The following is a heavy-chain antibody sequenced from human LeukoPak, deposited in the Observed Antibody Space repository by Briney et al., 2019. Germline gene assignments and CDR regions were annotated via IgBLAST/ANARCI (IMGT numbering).Heavy chain of an antibody. J-gene: IGHJ1*01. Sequence: SETLSLTCTVSGGSISTYYWNWIRQPPGKGLEWIGYIYHSGSTNYSPSLQSRVTISVDTSKNQFSLNLNSVTAADTAVYYCARGGAARLHFQNWGQGTLVTVSS. V-gene: IGHV4-59*01. CDR3: ARGGAARLHFQN. D-gene: IGHD6-6*01. CDR1: GGSISTYY. CDR2: IYHSGST.